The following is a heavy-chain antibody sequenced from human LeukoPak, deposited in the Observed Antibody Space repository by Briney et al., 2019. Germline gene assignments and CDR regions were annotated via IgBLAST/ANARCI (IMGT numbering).Heavy chain of an antibody. CDR2: IIPILGIA. CDR1: GATFSSYT. V-gene: IGHV1-69*02. D-gene: IGHD5-12*01. Sequence: ASVKVSCTASGATFSSYTISWVRQAPGQGLEWMGRIIPILGIANYAQKFKGRVTITADKSTSTAYMELSSLRSEDTAVYYCARAVAIDAFDIWGQGTMVTVSS. J-gene: IGHJ3*02. CDR3: ARAVAIDAFDI.